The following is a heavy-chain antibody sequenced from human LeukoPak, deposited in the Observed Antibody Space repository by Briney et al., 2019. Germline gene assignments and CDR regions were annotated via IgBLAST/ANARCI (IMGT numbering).Heavy chain of an antibody. Sequence: PSETLSLTCTVSGGSISSYYWSWIRQPPGKGLEWIGYIYYSGSTNYNPSLKSRVTISVDTSKNQFSLKLSSVTAADTAVYYCARGVAARPNRSYYCYYYMDVWGKGTTVTVSS. J-gene: IGHJ6*03. V-gene: IGHV4-59*01. CDR1: GGSISSYY. D-gene: IGHD6-6*01. CDR2: IYYSGST. CDR3: ARGVAARPNRSYYCYYYMDV.